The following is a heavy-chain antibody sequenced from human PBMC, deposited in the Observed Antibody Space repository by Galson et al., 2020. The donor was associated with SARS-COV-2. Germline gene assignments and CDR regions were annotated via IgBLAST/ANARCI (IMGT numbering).Heavy chain of an antibody. CDR1: GDTVSSTSAT. CDR2: TYYRSKWGN. Sequence: SQTLSPTCAIPGDTVSSTSATWNWIRQSTSRGLEWLGRTYYRSKWGNDYAVSVKTRITISPDTSRNLFSLHLNSVTPEDTAVYFCARTPGYRAVDIWGQGTMVTVSS. CDR3: ARTPGYRAVDI. D-gene: IGHD3-16*02. J-gene: IGHJ3*02. V-gene: IGHV6-1*01.